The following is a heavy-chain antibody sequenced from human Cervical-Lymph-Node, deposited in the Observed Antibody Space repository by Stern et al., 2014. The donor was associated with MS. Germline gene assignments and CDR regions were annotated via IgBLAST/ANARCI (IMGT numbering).Heavy chain of an antibody. D-gene: IGHD2-2*01. J-gene: IGHJ4*02. V-gene: IGHV4-4*02. CDR3: ARDQGFQLMNS. CDR1: GDSISNDNW. CDR2: VYHTGSA. Sequence: QVQLQESGPGLVRPSGTLSLTCAVSGDSISNDNWWSWVRQPPGKGLEWIGEVYHTGSANYDPSLKSRVPFSVDKSKNQFSLRLTSMTAADTAVYYCARDQGFQLMNSWGQGTLVIVSS.